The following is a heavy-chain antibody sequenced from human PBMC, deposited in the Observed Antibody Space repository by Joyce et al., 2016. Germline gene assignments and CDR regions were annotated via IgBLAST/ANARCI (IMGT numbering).Heavy chain of an antibody. CDR3: AVRAGTYSFDC. D-gene: IGHD1-1*01. CDR2: INSGSSSI. CDR1: GITFSDYS. Sequence: EVQLVESGGGLVQPGGCLRFSCVASGITFSDYSMNWVRQAPGKGLEWVSYINSGSSSIYYADSVKGLFTISRDNAKNSLYLQMNSLAAEDTAVYYCAVRAGTYSFDCWGQGTLVTVSS. V-gene: IGHV3-48*04. J-gene: IGHJ4*02.